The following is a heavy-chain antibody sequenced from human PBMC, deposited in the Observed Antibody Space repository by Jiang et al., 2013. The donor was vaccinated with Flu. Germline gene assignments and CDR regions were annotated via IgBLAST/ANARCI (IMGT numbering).Heavy chain of an antibody. D-gene: IGHD3-3*01. Sequence: QLLESGGDLVQPGGSLRLSCAASGFIFRDYWMSWVRQAPGKGLEWVANINYAGNEKYYVDSVKGRFTISRDNAKNSLYLQMNSLRVDDTAVYYCARDPNTTFGVAWDYWGQGKLVTVSS. J-gene: IGHJ4*02. V-gene: IGHV3-7*03. CDR3: ARDPNTTFGVAWDY. CDR1: GFIFRDYW. CDR2: INYAGNEK.